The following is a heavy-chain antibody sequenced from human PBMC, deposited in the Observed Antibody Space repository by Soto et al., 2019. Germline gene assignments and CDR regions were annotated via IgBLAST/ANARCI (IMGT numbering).Heavy chain of an antibody. Sequence: GGSLRLSCAASGFTFSTYTMHLVRQSPGKGLEWVALVSFDGTDKYYADSLEGRFTISRDNPRNTLYLQMNSLRPDETAVYYCERAPVEDSIVLPSDRGWFDPWGQGNXVAVSS. V-gene: IGHV3-30-3*01. J-gene: IGHJ5*02. CDR3: ERAPVEDSIVLPSDRGWFDP. CDR2: VSFDGTDK. D-gene: IGHD2-2*01. CDR1: GFTFSTYT.